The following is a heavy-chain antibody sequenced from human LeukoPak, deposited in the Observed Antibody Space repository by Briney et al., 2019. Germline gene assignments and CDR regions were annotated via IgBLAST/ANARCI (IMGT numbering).Heavy chain of an antibody. CDR3: ARAGLPSYYYYMDV. D-gene: IGHD5-12*01. J-gene: IGHJ6*03. CDR2: ISAYNGNT. CDR1: GYTFTSYD. Sequence: ASVKVSCKASGYTFTSYDISWVRQAPGQGLEWMGWISAYNGNTNYAQKLQGRVTMTTDTSTSTAYMELRSLRSDDTAVYYCARAGLPSYYYYMDVWGKGTTVTISS. V-gene: IGHV1-18*01.